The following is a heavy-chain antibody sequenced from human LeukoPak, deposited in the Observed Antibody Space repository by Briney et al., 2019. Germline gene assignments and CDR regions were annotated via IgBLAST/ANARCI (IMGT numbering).Heavy chain of an antibody. D-gene: IGHD1/OR15-1a*01. V-gene: IGHV3-23*01. CDR2: ISGSGGST. Sequence: AGGSLRLSCAASGFTFSDFWLSWVRQAPGKGLEWVSAISGSGGSTYYADSVKGRFTISRDNSKNTLYLQMNSLRAEDTAVYYCAKAPWQQHPAPIFDYWGQGTLVTVSS. CDR3: AKAPWQQHPAPIFDY. CDR1: GFTFSDFW. J-gene: IGHJ4*02.